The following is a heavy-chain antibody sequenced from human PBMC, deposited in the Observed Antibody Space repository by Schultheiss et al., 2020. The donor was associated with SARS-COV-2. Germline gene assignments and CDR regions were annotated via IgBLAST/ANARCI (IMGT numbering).Heavy chain of an antibody. CDR2: INHGGST. D-gene: IGHD2-2*02. Sequence: SETLSLTFTVSGGSISSYYWSWIRQPPGKGLEWIGEINHGGSTNYNPSLKSRVTISVDTSKNQFSLKLSSVTAADTAVYYCARGRVVPAAIDAFDIWGQGTLVTVSS. V-gene: IGHV4-34*01. CDR3: ARGRVVPAAIDAFDI. J-gene: IGHJ4*02. CDR1: GGSISSYY.